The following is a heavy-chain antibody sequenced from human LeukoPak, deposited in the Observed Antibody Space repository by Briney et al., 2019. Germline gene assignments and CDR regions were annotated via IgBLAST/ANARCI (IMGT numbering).Heavy chain of an antibody. V-gene: IGHV3-23*01. CDR2: ITGSGDGR. Sequence: GGSLRLSCAASGFTFNNHAMTWVRQAPGKGLKWVSVITGSGDGRYYADSVKGRFTISRDNSKNTLHLQMNSLRAEDTALYYCAKDILTYYYGSSGYYFDSWGQGTLFTVSS. CDR3: AKDILTYYYGSSGYYFDS. D-gene: IGHD3-9*01. J-gene: IGHJ4*02. CDR1: GFTFNNHA.